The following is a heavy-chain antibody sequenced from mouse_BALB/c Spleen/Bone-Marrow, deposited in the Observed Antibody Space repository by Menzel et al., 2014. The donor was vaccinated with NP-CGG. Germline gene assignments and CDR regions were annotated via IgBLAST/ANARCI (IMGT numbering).Heavy chain of an antibody. Sequence: VQLQQSGAELVKPGASVKLSCKTSGYTFTNYWIQWVKQRPGQGLGWIGEIFPGTGTTYYNEKFKGKATLTIDTSSSTAYMQLRSLTSEDSAVYFCARHYYGSSDAMDYWGQGTSVTVSS. CDR3: ARHYYGSSDAMDY. CDR1: GYTFTNYW. J-gene: IGHJ4*01. D-gene: IGHD1-1*01. V-gene: IGHV1S132*01. CDR2: IFPGTGTT.